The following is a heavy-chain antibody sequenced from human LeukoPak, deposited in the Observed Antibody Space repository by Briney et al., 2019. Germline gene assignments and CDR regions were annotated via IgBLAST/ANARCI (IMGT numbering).Heavy chain of an antibody. D-gene: IGHD3-16*01. Sequence: SETLSLTCGVSGGSISSGDYSWTWIRQPPGKGLEWIGFIYRSGSTYYSPSLKSRVTISVDRSKTQYSLELTSVTAADTAVYFCARSRRGYWYFDLWGRGTLVSVSS. CDR1: GGSISSGDYS. CDR2: IYRSGST. CDR3: ARSRRGYWYFDL. V-gene: IGHV4-30-2*01. J-gene: IGHJ2*01.